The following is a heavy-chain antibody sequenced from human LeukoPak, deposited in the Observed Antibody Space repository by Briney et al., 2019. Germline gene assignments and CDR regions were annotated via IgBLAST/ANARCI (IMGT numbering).Heavy chain of an antibody. D-gene: IGHD2-21*01. CDR2: ISSSGSTI. J-gene: IGHJ4*02. Sequence: GGSLRLSCAASGFTFSDYYMSWIRQAPGKGLEWVSYISSSGSTIYYADSVKGRFTISRDNAKNSLYLLMNSLRAEDTAVYYCARVHIVVVIATRFDYWGQGTLVTVSS. CDR1: GFTFSDYY. CDR3: ARVHIVVVIATRFDY. V-gene: IGHV3-11*04.